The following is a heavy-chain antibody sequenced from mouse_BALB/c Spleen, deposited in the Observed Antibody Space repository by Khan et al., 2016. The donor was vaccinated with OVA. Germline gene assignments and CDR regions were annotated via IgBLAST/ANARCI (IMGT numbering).Heavy chain of an antibody. CDR3: ARSDYGSTYVMDN. J-gene: IGHJ4*01. V-gene: IGHV1S132*01. CDR1: GYIFTNYW. CDR2: IYPGTGST. Sequence: QVQLKQSGAELVRPGASVKLSCKTSGYIFTNYWIQWVKQRSGQGLEWIARIYPGTGSTYYNEKFKGTATLTADKSSRTAYMPLSSLNSEDSAVYFCARSDYGSTYVMDNWGQATSVTVSS. D-gene: IGHD1-1*01.